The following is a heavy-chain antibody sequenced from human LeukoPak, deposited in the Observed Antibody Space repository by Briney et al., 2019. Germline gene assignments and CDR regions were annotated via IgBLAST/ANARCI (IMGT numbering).Heavy chain of an antibody. CDR1: GYTFTSYD. D-gene: IGHD3-3*01. Sequence: ASVKVSCKASGYTFTSYDINWVRQATGQGLEWMGWVNPNSGNTGYAQKFQGRVTMTRNTSISTAYMELSSLRSEDTAAYYCARWTTIFGVVWPGYYYYMDVWGKGTTVTVSS. J-gene: IGHJ6*03. CDR2: VNPNSGNT. CDR3: ARWTTIFGVVWPGYYYYMDV. V-gene: IGHV1-8*01.